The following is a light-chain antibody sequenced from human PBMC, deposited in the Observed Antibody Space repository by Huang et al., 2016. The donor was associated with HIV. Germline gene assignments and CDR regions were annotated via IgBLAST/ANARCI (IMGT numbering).Light chain of an antibody. CDR1: QSVGSN. J-gene: IGKJ1*01. Sequence: EIVMTQSPATLSVSPGERATLSCRASQSVGSNLAWYQQKPGQAPRLLFYGASTRATGIPARFSCSSSGTGFTLTISSLHSEDFAVYYCHQYNNWPPWTFGQGTKVEIK. CDR3: HQYNNWPPWT. V-gene: IGKV3-15*01. CDR2: GAS.